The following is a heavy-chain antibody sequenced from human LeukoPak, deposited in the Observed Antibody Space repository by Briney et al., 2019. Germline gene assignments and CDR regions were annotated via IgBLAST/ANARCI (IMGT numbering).Heavy chain of an antibody. Sequence: GRCLRLSCAASGFTFTRYAMSWVRQAPAKGLEWVSAISGRGGSTYYAESVKGRFTISRDNSKNTLYLQMNSLRAEDTAVYYCAKDSPMNDYVWGCYRYALKPPDYWGQGTLVTVSS. CDR1: GFTFTRYA. CDR3: AKDSPMNDYVWGCYRYALKPPDY. CDR2: ISGRGGST. D-gene: IGHD3-16*02. J-gene: IGHJ4*02. V-gene: IGHV3-23*01.